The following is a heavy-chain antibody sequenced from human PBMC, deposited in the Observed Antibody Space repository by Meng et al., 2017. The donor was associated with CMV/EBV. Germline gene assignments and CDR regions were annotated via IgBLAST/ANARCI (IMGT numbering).Heavy chain of an antibody. Sequence: GESLKISCAASGFTFSSYAMHWVHQAPGKGLEWVAVISYDGSNKYYADSVKGRFTISRDNSKNTLYLQMNSLRAEDTAVYYCARDLSGQLVPATLNYYYYYGMDVWGQGTTVTVSS. CDR1: GFTFSSYA. CDR2: ISYDGSNK. J-gene: IGHJ6*02. D-gene: IGHD6-6*01. V-gene: IGHV3-30-3*01. CDR3: ARDLSGQLVPATLNYYYYYGMDV.